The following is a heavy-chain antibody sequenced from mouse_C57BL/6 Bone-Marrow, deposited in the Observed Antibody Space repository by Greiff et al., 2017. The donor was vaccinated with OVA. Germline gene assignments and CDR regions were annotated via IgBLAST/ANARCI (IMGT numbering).Heavy chain of an antibody. CDR2: IHPNSGST. J-gene: IGHJ1*03. Sequence: QVQLQQPGAELVKPGASVKLSCKASGYTFTSYWMHWVKQRPGQGLEWIGMIHPNSGSTKYNEKFKGKATLTVDTSSSTAYMELHSLTSEDSAVYFCARCYGSSYDWYFDVWGTGTTVTVSS. CDR1: GYTFTSYW. D-gene: IGHD1-1*01. CDR3: ARCYGSSYDWYFDV. V-gene: IGHV1-64*01.